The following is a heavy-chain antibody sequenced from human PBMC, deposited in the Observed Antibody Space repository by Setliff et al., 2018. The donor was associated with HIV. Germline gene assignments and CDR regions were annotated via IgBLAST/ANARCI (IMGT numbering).Heavy chain of an antibody. CDR2: INPSGDSA. D-gene: IGHD3-10*01. Sequence: ASVKVSCKASGGTFSDYGITWVRQAPGQGLEWIGGINPSGDSANYAQKFQGRATMTRDTSTSTVYMEVSSLRSEDTAVYYCATEDKGYYASGLGWGQGTLVTVSS. CDR3: ATEDKGYYASGLG. V-gene: IGHV1-46*01. J-gene: IGHJ4*02. CDR1: GGTFSDYG.